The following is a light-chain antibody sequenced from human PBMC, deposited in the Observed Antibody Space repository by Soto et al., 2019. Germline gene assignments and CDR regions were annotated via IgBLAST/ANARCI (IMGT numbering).Light chain of an antibody. CDR2: KAS. J-gene: IGKJ4*01. Sequence: DIQMTQSPFTLSASVGDRVTITCRASQSISTWLAWYQQKPGKAPKLLIYKASSLDSGVPSRFSGSGSGTEFTLTITSLQAEDFATYYCQQLRMYPSTFGGGTKVDIK. CDR1: QSISTW. CDR3: QQLRMYPST. V-gene: IGKV1-5*03.